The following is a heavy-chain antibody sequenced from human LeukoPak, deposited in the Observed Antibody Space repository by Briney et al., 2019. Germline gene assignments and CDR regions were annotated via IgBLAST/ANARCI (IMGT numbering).Heavy chain of an antibody. CDR2: LSSSGSAF. CDR3: ANVDTAMYFDY. J-gene: IGHJ4*02. Sequence: GGSLTLSCEDSGFTFRSYEMNWVRQAPGKGLEWIAYLSSSGSAFSYADSVKGRFTIARDNAKNSVYLEMNSLRADDTAVYYCANVDTAMYFDYWGQGTLVTVSS. CDR1: GFTFRSYE. V-gene: IGHV3-48*03. D-gene: IGHD5-18*01.